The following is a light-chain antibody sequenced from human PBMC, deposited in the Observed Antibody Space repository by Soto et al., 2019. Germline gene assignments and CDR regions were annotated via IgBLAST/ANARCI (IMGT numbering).Light chain of an antibody. CDR3: SSYTSSSSWV. Sequence: QSALTQPASVSGSPGQSITISCTGTSSDVGGYNYVSWYQQHPGKAPKPMIYEVSNRPSGVSNRFSGSKSGNMASLTISGLQAEDEADYYCSSYTSSSSWVFGGGTKLTVL. CDR1: SSDVGGYNY. J-gene: IGLJ3*02. CDR2: EVS. V-gene: IGLV2-14*01.